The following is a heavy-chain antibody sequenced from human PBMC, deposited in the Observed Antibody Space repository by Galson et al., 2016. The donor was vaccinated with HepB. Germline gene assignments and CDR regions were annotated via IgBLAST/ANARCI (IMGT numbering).Heavy chain of an antibody. Sequence: SLRLSCAASGFTFSSYGMHWVRQAPGKGLEWVAVIWYDGSNKYYADSVKGRFTISRENSKNTLYLQMNSLRAEDTAVYYCARRAGSSWYSDYWGQGTLVTVSS. CDR1: GFTFSSYG. CDR2: IWYDGSNK. J-gene: IGHJ4*02. V-gene: IGHV3-33*01. CDR3: ARRAGSSWYSDY. D-gene: IGHD6-13*01.